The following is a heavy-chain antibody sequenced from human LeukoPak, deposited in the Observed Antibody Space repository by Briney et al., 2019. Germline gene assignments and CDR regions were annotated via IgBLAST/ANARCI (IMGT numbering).Heavy chain of an antibody. Sequence: ASVKVSCKASGYTFTSYGISWVRQAPGQGLEWMGWISAYNGNTNYAQKLQGRVTMTTDTSTSTAYMELRSLRSDDTAVYYCARDFPSIAVAGTGVSWGQGTLVTVSS. J-gene: IGHJ5*02. V-gene: IGHV1-18*01. CDR3: ARDFPSIAVAGTGVS. D-gene: IGHD6-19*01. CDR1: GYTFTSYG. CDR2: ISAYNGNT.